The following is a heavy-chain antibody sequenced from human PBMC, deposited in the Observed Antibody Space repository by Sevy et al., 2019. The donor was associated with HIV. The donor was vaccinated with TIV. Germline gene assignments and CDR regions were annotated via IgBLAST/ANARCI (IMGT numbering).Heavy chain of an antibody. CDR3: ARGPHVAAPGRFVS. CDR2: INQGGNQK. V-gene: IGHV3-7*01. Sequence: GGSLRLSCAASGFTFSSYWINWVRQAPGEGLEWVANINQGGNQKHYMDSVKGRFTISRDNAENAVYLQMNSLRVEDTAVYYCARGPHVAAPGRFVSWGQGTLVTVSS. CDR1: GFTFSSYW. J-gene: IGHJ4*02. D-gene: IGHD6-19*01.